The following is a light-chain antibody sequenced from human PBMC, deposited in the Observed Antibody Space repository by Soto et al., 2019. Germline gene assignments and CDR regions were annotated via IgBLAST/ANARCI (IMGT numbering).Light chain of an antibody. J-gene: IGKJ3*01. CDR1: QSVRTS. CDR3: QQRSNWPPFT. CDR2: DAS. Sequence: EIVLTQSPATLSLSPGERATLSCRASQSVRTSLAWFQQKPGQAPRPLIYDASNRATGIPVRFSGSGSGTDFTLTISSLEPEDFAVYYCQQRSNWPPFTFGPGTKVEIK. V-gene: IGKV3-11*01.